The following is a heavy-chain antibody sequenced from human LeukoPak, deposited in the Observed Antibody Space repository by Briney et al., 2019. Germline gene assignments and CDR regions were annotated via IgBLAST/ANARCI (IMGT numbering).Heavy chain of an antibody. CDR3: ARLHGDYAYFQP. CDR2: IYPGDSDT. V-gene: IGHV5-51*01. CDR1: GFSFSDYW. J-gene: IGHJ1*01. D-gene: IGHD4-17*01. Sequence: LGESLKISCKGSGFSFSDYWIGWVRQMPGKGLELMGIIYPGDSDTRYRPSFQGQVTISADKSITTAYLQWGSLKASDTAMYYCARLHGDYAYFQPWGQGTLVTVSS.